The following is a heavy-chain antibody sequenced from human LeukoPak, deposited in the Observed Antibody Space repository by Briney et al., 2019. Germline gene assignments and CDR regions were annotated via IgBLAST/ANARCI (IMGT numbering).Heavy chain of an antibody. Sequence: SETLSLTCTVSGGSISSGSYYWSWIRQPAGKGLEWIGRIYTSGSTNYNPSLKSRVTISVDTSKNQFSLKLSSVTAADTAVYYCASAIAAAGDYWGQGTLVTVSS. CDR1: GGSISSGSYY. D-gene: IGHD6-13*01. J-gene: IGHJ4*02. V-gene: IGHV4-61*02. CDR3: ASAIAAAGDY. CDR2: IYTSGST.